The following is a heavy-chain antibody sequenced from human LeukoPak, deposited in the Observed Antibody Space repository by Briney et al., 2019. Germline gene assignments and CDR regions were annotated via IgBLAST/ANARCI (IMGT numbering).Heavy chain of an antibody. D-gene: IGHD3-9*01. CDR1: GFTFSSYS. V-gene: IGHV3-21*01. Sequence: GGSLRLSCAASGFTFSSYSMNWARQAPGKGLEWVSSIGSSSSYIYYADSVKGRFTISRDNAKNSLYLQMNSLRAEDTAVYYCARDTGLLTADYWGQGTLVTVSS. CDR2: IGSSSSYI. CDR3: ARDTGLLTADY. J-gene: IGHJ4*02.